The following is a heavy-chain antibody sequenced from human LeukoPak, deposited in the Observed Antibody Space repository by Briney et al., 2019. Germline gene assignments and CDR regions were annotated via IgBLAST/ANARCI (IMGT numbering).Heavy chain of an antibody. CDR2: INPNSGGT. Sequence: EASVKVSCKASGYTFTGYYMHWVRQAPGQGLAWMGWINPNSGGTNYAQKFQGRVTMTRDTSISTAYMELSRLRSDDTAVYYCARDPPNYYDSSGYDYWGQGTLVTVSS. CDR3: ARDPPNYYDSSGYDY. J-gene: IGHJ4*02. V-gene: IGHV1-2*02. D-gene: IGHD3-22*01. CDR1: GYTFTGYY.